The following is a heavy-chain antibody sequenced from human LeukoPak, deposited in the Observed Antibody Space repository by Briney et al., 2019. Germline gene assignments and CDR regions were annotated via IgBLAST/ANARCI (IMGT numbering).Heavy chain of an antibody. CDR2: IYYSGST. CDR3: ARDPLRGVTNGGGLYYYYGMDV. CDR1: GGSISSGDYY. J-gene: IGHJ6*02. V-gene: IGHV4-30-4*01. D-gene: IGHD4-17*01. Sequence: PSQTLSLTCTVSGGSISSGDYYWSWIRQPPGKGLEWIGYIYYSGSTYYNPSLKSRVTISVDTSKNQFSLKLSSVTAADTAVYYCARDPLRGVTNGGGLYYYYGMDVWGQGTTVTVSS.